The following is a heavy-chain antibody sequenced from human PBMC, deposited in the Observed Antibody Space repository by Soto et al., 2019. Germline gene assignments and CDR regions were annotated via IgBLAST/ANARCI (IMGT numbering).Heavy chain of an antibody. CDR3: ARPTTDSYSGYDYYYYGMDV. D-gene: IGHD5-12*01. J-gene: IGHJ6*02. CDR2: INHSGST. Sequence: SETLSLTCAVYGGSFSGYYWSWIRQPPGKGLEWIGEINHSGSTNYNPSLKSRVTISVDTSKNQFSLKLSSVTAADTAVYYCARPTTDSYSGYDYYYYGMDVWGQGTTVTVSS. CDR1: GGSFSGYY. V-gene: IGHV4-34*01.